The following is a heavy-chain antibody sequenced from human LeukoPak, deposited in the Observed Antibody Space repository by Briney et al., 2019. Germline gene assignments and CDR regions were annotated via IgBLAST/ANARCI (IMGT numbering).Heavy chain of an antibody. Sequence: ASMKVSCKASGYTFITYYIHWVRQAPGQGLEWMGITNPGGGTTGYVQKFQGRVTMTFDTSTSTVHMEVSSLRSEDTAVYYCARDLFLELGYCSGGSCYGPGYWGQGTLVTVSS. V-gene: IGHV1-46*01. D-gene: IGHD2-15*01. CDR1: GYTFITYY. CDR2: TNPGGGTT. CDR3: ARDLFLELGYCSGGSCYGPGY. J-gene: IGHJ4*02.